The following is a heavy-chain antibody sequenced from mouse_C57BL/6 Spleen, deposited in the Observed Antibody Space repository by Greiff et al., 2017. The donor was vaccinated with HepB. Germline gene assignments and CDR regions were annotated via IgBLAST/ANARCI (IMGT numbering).Heavy chain of an antibody. D-gene: IGHD1-1*01. V-gene: IGHV1-81*01. Sequence: QVQLQQSGAELARPGASVKLSCKASGYTFTSYGISWVKQRTGQGLEWIGEIYPRSGNTYYNEKFKGKATLTADKSSSTAYMELRSLTSEDSAVYFCARLATTVVALYYYAMDYWGQGTSVTVSS. J-gene: IGHJ4*01. CDR3: ARLATTVVALYYYAMDY. CDR2: IYPRSGNT. CDR1: GYTFTSYG.